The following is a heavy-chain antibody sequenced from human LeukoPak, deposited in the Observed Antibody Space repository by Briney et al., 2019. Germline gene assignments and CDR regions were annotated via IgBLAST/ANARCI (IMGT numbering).Heavy chain of an antibody. CDR1: GGTFSSYA. CDR3: ARVNLDRDSSGFAFDY. CDR2: IIPIFGTA. Sequence: SVKVSCKASGGTFSSYAISWVRQAPGQGLEWMGGIIPIFGTANYAQKFQGRVTITTDEFTSTAYMELSSLRSEDTAVYYCARVNLDRDSSGFAFDYWGQGTLVTVSS. V-gene: IGHV1-69*05. J-gene: IGHJ4*02. D-gene: IGHD3-22*01.